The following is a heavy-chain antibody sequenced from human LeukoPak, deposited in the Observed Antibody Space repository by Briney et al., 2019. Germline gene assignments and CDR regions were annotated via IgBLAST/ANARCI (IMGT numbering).Heavy chain of an antibody. D-gene: IGHD6-13*01. CDR3: ARTTEAHSWRTRYYDYYMDV. Sequence: NPSETLSLTCTVSGYSISSGYYWGWIRQPPGKGLEWIGSIYRTGSTYYNPSLKSRVTISMDTSKNQFSLNLSSVTAADTAVYYCARTTEAHSWRTRYYDYYMDVWGKGTTVTVSS. CDR2: IYRTGST. V-gene: IGHV4-38-2*02. J-gene: IGHJ6*03. CDR1: GYSISSGYY.